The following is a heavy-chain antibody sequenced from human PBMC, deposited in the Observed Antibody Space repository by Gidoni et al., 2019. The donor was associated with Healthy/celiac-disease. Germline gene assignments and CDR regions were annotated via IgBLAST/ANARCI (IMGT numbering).Heavy chain of an antibody. CDR2: IYYSGST. V-gene: IGHV4-59*01. CDR3: ARGGYYYDSSAYYFDY. Sequence: QVQLQESGPGLVKPSETLSLTCTVSGGSISSYYWSWTRQPPGKGLEWIGYIYYSGSTNYNPALKRRVTITVDTSKNQFSLKLSSVTAADTAVYYCARGGYYYDSSAYYFDYWGQGTLVTVSS. D-gene: IGHD3-22*01. J-gene: IGHJ4*02. CDR1: GGSISSYY.